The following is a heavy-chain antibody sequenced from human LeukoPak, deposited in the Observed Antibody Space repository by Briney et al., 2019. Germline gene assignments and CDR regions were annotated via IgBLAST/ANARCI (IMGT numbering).Heavy chain of an antibody. J-gene: IGHJ4*02. D-gene: IGHD6-6*01. CDR2: IYHSGST. Sequence: SETLSLTCAVSGYSISSGYYWGWIRQPPGKGLEWIGSIYHSGSTYYNPSHKSRVTISVDTSKNQFSLKLSSVTAADTAVYYCARERSSTFDYWGQGTLVTVSS. CDR3: ARERSSTFDY. V-gene: IGHV4-38-2*02. CDR1: GYSISSGYY.